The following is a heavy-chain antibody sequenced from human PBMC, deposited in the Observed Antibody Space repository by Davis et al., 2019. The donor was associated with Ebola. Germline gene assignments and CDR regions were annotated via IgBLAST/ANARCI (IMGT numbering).Heavy chain of an antibody. CDR2: ISGSGGST. V-gene: IGHV3-23*01. CDR3: AKGTKYGDYVGWYFDL. Sequence: GESLKISCAASGFTFSSYAMSWVRQAPGKGLEWVSAISGSGGSTYYADSVKGRFTISRDNSKNTLYLQMNSLRAEDTAVYYCAKGTKYGDYVGWYFDLWGRGTLVTVSS. J-gene: IGHJ2*01. D-gene: IGHD4-17*01. CDR1: GFTFSSYA.